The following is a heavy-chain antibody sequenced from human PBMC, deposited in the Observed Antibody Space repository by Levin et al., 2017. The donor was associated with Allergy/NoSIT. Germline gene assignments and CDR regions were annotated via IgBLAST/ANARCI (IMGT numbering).Heavy chain of an antibody. D-gene: IGHD4-17*01. V-gene: IGHV4-59*01. Sequence: TLSLTCTVSGGSISSYYWSWIRQPPGKGLEWIGYIYYSGSTNYNPSLKSRVTISVDTSKNQFSLKLSSVTAADTAVYYCARLGPHPTVTTSTTRGGAFDIWGQGTMVTVSS. CDR2: IYYSGST. CDR3: ARLGPHPTVTTSTTRGGAFDI. J-gene: IGHJ3*02. CDR1: GGSISSYY.